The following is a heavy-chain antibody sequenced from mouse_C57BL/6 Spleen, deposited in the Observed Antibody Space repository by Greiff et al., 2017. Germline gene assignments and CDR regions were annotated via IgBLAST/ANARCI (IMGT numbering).Heavy chain of an antibody. CDR1: GYAFSSSW. V-gene: IGHV1-82*01. CDR3: AREVSYYAMDY. Sequence: QVQLKQSGPELVKPGASVKISCKASGYAFSSSWMNWVKQRPGKGLEGIGRIYPGDGDTNYNGKFKGKATLTADKSSSTAYMQLSSLTSEDSAVYFCAREVSYYAMDYWGQGTSVTVSS. D-gene: IGHD2-14*01. CDR2: IYPGDGDT. J-gene: IGHJ4*01.